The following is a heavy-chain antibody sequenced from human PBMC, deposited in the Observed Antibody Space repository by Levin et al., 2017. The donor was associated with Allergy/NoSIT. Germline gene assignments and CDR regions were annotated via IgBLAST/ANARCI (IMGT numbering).Heavy chain of an antibody. V-gene: IGHV4-30-2*01. CDR2: IYYSGGT. Sequence: SETLSLTCAVSGASISHGGYSWSWIRQPIGKGLEWIGYIYYSGGTSYNPSLKSRVTMSVDTSKNQFSLKLSSVTAADTAVYLCARSHYDILPAFLTYFDPWGQGTLVTVSS. J-gene: IGHJ5*02. CDR1: GASISHGGYS. CDR3: ARSHYDILPAFLTYFDP. D-gene: IGHD3-9*01.